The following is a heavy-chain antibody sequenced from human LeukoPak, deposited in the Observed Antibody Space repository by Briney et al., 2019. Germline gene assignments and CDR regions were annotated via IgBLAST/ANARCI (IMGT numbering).Heavy chain of an antibody. CDR3: ARESGGYSYGNNWFDP. CDR1: GYSISSGYY. Sequence: SETLSLTCTVSGYSISSGYYWGWIRQPPGKGLEWIGSIYHSGSTNYNPSLKSRVTISVDTSKNQFSLKLSSVTAADTAVYYCARESGGYSYGNNWFDPWGQGTLVTVSS. V-gene: IGHV4-38-2*02. CDR2: IYHSGST. J-gene: IGHJ5*02. D-gene: IGHD5-18*01.